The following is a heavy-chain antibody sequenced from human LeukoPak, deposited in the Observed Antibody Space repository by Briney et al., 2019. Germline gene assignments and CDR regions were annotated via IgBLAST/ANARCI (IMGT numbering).Heavy chain of an antibody. D-gene: IGHD5-12*01. CDR1: GFTFSSYA. J-gene: IGHJ3*02. CDR3: AKSRDRQWLRLGGSGAFDI. CDR2: ISGGGGST. V-gene: IGHV3-23*01. Sequence: PGGSLRLSCAASGFTFSSYAMSWVRQAPGKGLEWVSAISGGGGSTYYADSVKGRFTISRDNSKNTLYLQMNSLRAEDTAVYYCAKSRDRQWLRLGGSGAFDIWGQGTMVTVSS.